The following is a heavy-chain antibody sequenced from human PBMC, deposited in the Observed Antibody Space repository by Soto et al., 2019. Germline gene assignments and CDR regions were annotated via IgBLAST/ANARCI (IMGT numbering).Heavy chain of an antibody. CDR3: AKAEITMIVVVIKGNGAFDI. J-gene: IGHJ3*02. V-gene: IGHV3-23*01. Sequence: EVQLLESGGGLVQPGGSLRLSCAASGFTFSSYAMSWVRQAPGKGLEWVSAISGSGGSTYYADSVKGRFTISRDNSKNTXYXLMNSLRAEDTAVYYCAKAEITMIVVVIKGNGAFDIWGQGTMVTVSS. D-gene: IGHD3-22*01. CDR1: GFTFSSYA. CDR2: ISGSGGST.